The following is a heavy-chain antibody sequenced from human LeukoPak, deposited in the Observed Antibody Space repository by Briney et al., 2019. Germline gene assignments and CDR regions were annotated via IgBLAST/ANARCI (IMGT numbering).Heavy chain of an antibody. CDR3: ARVQAYYDFWSGYYYYYYYMDV. J-gene: IGHJ6*03. D-gene: IGHD3-3*01. CDR2: IYSGGTT. V-gene: IGHV3-53*01. Sequence: GGSLRLSCVASGFTVSDNYMTWVRQAPGRGLEWISDIYSGGTTFYAGSVEGRFTISRDDSKNTLFLQMNSLRAEDTAVYYCARVQAYYDFWSGYYYYYYYMDVWGKGTTVTVSS. CDR1: GFTVSDNY.